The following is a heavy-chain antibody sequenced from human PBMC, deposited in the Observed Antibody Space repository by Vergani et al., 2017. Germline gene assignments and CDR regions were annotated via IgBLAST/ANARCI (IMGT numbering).Heavy chain of an antibody. V-gene: IGHV3-21*01. CDR3: AKGCSGGSCPFDY. Sequence: EVQLVESGGGLVKPGGSLRLSCAASGFTFSSYSMNWVRQAPGKGLEWVSSISSSSSYIYYADSVKGRFTISRDNAKNSLYLQMNSLRAEDTAVYYCAKGCSGGSCPFDYWGQGTLVTVSS. D-gene: IGHD2-15*01. J-gene: IGHJ4*02. CDR2: ISSSSSYI. CDR1: GFTFSSYS.